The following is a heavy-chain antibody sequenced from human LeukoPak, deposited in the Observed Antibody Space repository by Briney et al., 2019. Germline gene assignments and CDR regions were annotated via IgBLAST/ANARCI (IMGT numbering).Heavy chain of an antibody. J-gene: IGHJ4*02. CDR3: ARDATARTDYYDSSGRTKFDY. Sequence: GGSPTLSCAASGFIFDDYGMSWVRQAPGKGLEWVSGINWNGGTTVYADSVKGRFTISRDNAKNSLYLQMNSLRVEDTALYYCARDATARTDYYDSSGRTKFDYWGQGTLVTVSS. V-gene: IGHV3-20*04. CDR1: GFIFDDYG. D-gene: IGHD3-22*01. CDR2: INWNGGTT.